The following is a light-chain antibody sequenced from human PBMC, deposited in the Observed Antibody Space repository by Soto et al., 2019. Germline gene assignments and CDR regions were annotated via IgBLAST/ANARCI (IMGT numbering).Light chain of an antibody. CDR3: QQYSIWRT. J-gene: IGKJ1*01. CDR2: GAS. V-gene: IGKV3-15*01. Sequence: EIVLTQSPGTLSFSPGERATLSCRASESVSTNLAWYQQKAGQAPRLLIYGASTRATGIPARFSGSGSGTEFTLTISGLQSEDFAVYYCQQYSIWRTFGQGTKVDIK. CDR1: ESVSTN.